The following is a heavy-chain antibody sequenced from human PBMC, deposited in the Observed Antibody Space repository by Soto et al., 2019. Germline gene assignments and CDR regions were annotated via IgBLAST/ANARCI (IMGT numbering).Heavy chain of an antibody. V-gene: IGHV4-34*01. CDR3: ARAPRWAIAVAGTPWFDP. D-gene: IGHD6-19*01. Sequence: PSETLSLTCAVYGGSFSGYYWSWIRQPPGEGLEWIGEINHSGSTNYNPSLKSRVTISVDTSKNQFSLKLSSVTAADTAVYYCARAPRWAIAVAGTPWFDPWGQGTLVTVSS. CDR1: GGSFSGYY. J-gene: IGHJ5*02. CDR2: INHSGST.